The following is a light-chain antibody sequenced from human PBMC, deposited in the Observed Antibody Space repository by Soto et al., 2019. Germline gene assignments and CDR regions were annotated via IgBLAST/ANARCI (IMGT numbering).Light chain of an antibody. Sequence: IVLTQSPGTLSLSPGERATLSCRASQSVSSSYLVWYQQRPGQPPRLLIYGTSTRAAGISDRFSGSGSGTDFALTIYRLEAGDFAVYYCQQYGTSALTFGGGTKVEIK. CDR2: GTS. CDR3: QQYGTSALT. CDR1: QSVSSSY. V-gene: IGKV3-20*01. J-gene: IGKJ4*01.